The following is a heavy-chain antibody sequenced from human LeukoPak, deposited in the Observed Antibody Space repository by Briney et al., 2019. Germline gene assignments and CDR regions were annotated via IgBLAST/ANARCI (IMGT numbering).Heavy chain of an antibody. D-gene: IGHD1-26*01. Sequence: SQTLSLTCAISGDSVSSNSAAWNWIRQSPSRGLEWLGRTYYRSKWYNDYPRSLKRRIIINPDTSKNQFSLQLNSVTPEDTAVYYGGRSVGDVDIWGQGTMVTVSS. V-gene: IGHV6-1*01. CDR1: GDSVSSNSAA. J-gene: IGHJ3*02. CDR2: TYYRSKWYN. CDR3: GRSVGDVDI.